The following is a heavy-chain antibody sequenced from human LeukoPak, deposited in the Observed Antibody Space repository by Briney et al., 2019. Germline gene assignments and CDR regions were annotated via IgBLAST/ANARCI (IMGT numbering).Heavy chain of an antibody. CDR1: GYTFTGYY. D-gene: IGHD6-19*01. CDR3: AISEAVAGILLPH. J-gene: IGHJ4*02. V-gene: IGHV1-2*04. Sequence: ASVKVSCKASGYTFTGYYMHWVRQAPGQGLEWMGWINPNSGGTNYAQKFQGWVTMTRDTSISTAYMELSRLRSDDTAVYYCAISEAVAGILLPHWGQGTLVTVSS. CDR2: INPNSGGT.